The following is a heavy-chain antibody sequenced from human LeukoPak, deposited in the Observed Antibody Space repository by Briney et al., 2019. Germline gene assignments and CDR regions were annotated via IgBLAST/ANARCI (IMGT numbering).Heavy chain of an antibody. CDR1: GYTFTGYY. CDR3: ARSTNFSSGLGW. CDR2: INPNSGGT. V-gene: IGHV1-2*02. J-gene: IGHJ4*02. Sequence: ASVKVSCKAFGYTFTGYYMHWVRQAPGQGLEWMGWINPNSGGTNYAQKFQGRVTMTRDTSISTAYMELSRLRSDDTAVYYCARSTNFSSGLGWWGQGTLVTVSS. D-gene: IGHD6-19*01.